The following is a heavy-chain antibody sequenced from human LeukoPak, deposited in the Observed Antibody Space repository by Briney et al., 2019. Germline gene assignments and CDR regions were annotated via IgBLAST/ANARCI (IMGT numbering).Heavy chain of an antibody. Sequence: EASVKVSCKASGYTFISYFMHWVRQAPGQGLQWMGMINPSGGSTRNAQKFQGRVTMTRDTSTSTVYMELSSLKSEDTAMYYCARGHTYYNFWGDRLDAFDIWGQGTMVTVPS. CDR3: ARGHTYYNFWGDRLDAFDI. V-gene: IGHV1-46*01. CDR1: GYTFISYF. CDR2: INPSGGST. D-gene: IGHD3-3*01. J-gene: IGHJ3*02.